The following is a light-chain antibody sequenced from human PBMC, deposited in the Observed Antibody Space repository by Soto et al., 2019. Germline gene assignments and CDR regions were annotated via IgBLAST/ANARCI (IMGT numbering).Light chain of an antibody. CDR2: CDA. CDR1: SSNIGKNG. CDR3: SAWDDSLNAQV. Sequence: QSVLTQPPSVSEAPRQRVTISCSGNSSNIGKNGVNWYQQLPGKAPKLLIYCDAPLPSGISDRFSGSRSGTAASLAISGLQSEDEADYYCSAWDDSLNAQVFGTGTKLTVL. V-gene: IGLV1-36*01. J-gene: IGLJ1*01.